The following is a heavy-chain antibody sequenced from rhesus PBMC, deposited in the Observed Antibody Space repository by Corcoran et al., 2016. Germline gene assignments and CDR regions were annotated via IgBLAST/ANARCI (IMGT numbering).Heavy chain of an antibody. Sequence: QVQLVQSGAEGKKPGASVKLSGKASGYTFTSYGINWVRQAPGQGLEWMGWINPSSGNTGYAQKFQGSVTMTRDTSTSTAYMELSSLRSEDTAVYYCARAGYSGRSPFDYWGQGVLVTVSS. D-gene: IGHD6-19*01. J-gene: IGHJ4*01. CDR2: INPSSGNT. CDR1: GYTFTSYG. CDR3: ARAGYSGRSPFDY. V-gene: IGHV1-200*01.